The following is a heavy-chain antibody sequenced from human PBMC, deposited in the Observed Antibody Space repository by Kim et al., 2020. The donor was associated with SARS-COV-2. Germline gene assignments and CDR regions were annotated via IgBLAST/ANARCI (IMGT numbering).Heavy chain of an antibody. V-gene: IGHV3-53*01. CDR2: IYSGGST. CDR1: GFTVSSNY. CDR3: AVDYVWGSYRYH. Sequence: GGSLRLSCAASGFTVSSNYMSWVRQAPGKGLEWVSVIYSGGSTYYADSVKGRFTISRDNSKNTLYLQMNSLRAEDTAVYYCAVDYVWGSYRYHWGQGTLVTVSS. J-gene: IGHJ4*02. D-gene: IGHD3-16*02.